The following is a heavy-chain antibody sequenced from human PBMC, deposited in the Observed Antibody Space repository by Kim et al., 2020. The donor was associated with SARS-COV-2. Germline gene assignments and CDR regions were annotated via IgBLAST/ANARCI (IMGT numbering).Heavy chain of an antibody. V-gene: IGHV3-23*01. CDR1: GVTFDTYA. J-gene: IGHJ4*02. CDR3: AKGHITARQSWDY. D-gene: IGHD6-6*01. Sequence: GGSLRLSCAVSGVTFDTYAMSWVRQAPGKGLEWVSGISYHGRDRDYADSVKGRFTISRDNSKNTLYLQMNSLRAEDTAVYFCAKGHITARQSWDYWGQGTLVTVSS. CDR2: ISYHGRDR.